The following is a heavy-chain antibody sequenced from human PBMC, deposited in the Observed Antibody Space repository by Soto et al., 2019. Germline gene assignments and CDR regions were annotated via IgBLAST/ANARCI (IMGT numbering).Heavy chain of an antibody. J-gene: IGHJ3*02. CDR3: AASPNVLRYFDGYAFDI. Sequence: SVKVSCKASGFTFTSSAIQWVRQARGQRLEWIGWIVVGSGNTNYAQKFQERVTITRDMSTSTAYMELSSLRSEDTAVYYCAASPNVLRYFDGYAFDIWGQGTMLTVSS. CDR1: GFTFTSSA. CDR2: IVVGSGNT. D-gene: IGHD3-9*01. V-gene: IGHV1-58*02.